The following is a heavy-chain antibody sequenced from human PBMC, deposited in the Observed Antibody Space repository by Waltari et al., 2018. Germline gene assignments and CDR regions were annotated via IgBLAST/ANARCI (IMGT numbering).Heavy chain of an antibody. CDR1: GYTFTSYD. CDR3: ARGSTRYNWNYVNY. V-gene: IGHV1-8*01. CDR2: MNPNSGNT. D-gene: IGHD1-7*01. Sequence: QVQLVQSGAEVKKPGASVKVSCKASGYTFTSYDINWVRQATGPGLEWMGWMNPNSGNTGYAKKFQGRVTMTRDTSISTAYMELSRLRSDDTAVYYCARGSTRYNWNYVNYWGQGTLVTVSS. J-gene: IGHJ4*02.